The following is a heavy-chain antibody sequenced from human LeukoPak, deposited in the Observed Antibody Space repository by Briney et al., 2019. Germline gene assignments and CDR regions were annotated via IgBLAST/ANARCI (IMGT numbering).Heavy chain of an antibody. D-gene: IGHD1-26*01. J-gene: IGHJ4*02. CDR1: GYIFTDYW. Sequence: GESLKISCKGSGYIFTDYWIAWVRQMPGKGLEWMGIIYPGDSDTRFSPSFQGQVTISAGKSISTAYLQWSSLKASDTAMYYCATHSGSYSWLDSWGQGTLVTVSS. CDR3: ATHSGSYSWLDS. V-gene: IGHV5-51*01. CDR2: IYPGDSDT.